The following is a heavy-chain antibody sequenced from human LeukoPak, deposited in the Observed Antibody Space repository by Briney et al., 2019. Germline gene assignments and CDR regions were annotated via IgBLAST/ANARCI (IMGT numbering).Heavy chain of an antibody. V-gene: IGHV1-2*02. CDR3: ASYGGSSSRIAAFDI. D-gene: IGHD6-6*01. CDR1: GYTFTGYY. Sequence: ASVKVSCKASGYTFTGYYMHWVRQAPGQGLEWMGWINPNSGGTNYAQKFQGRVTMTRDMSISTAYMELSRLRSDDTAVYYCASYGGSSSRIAAFDIWGQGTMVTVSS. J-gene: IGHJ3*02. CDR2: INPNSGGT.